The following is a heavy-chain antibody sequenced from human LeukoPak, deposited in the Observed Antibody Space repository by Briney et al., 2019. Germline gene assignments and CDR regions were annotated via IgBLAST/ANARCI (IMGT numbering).Heavy chain of an antibody. J-gene: IGHJ4*02. CDR3: ARERTSYAYGLGVGY. D-gene: IGHD3-16*01. Sequence: GGSLRFSCAASGFPFSSHGMSWVRQAPGKGLEWVANIKQDGSEKYYVDSVKGRFTISRDNAKNSLYLQMNSLRAEDTAVYYCARERTSYAYGLGVGYWGQGSLVTVSS. V-gene: IGHV3-7*01. CDR2: IKQDGSEK. CDR1: GFPFSSHG.